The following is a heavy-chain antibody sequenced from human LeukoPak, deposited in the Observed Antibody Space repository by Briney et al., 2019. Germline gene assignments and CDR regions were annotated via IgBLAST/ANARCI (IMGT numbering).Heavy chain of an antibody. D-gene: IGHD6-19*01. CDR1: GGSISSYY. Sequence: PSETLSLTCTVSGGSISSYYWSWIRQPPGKGLEWIGYIYYSGSTNYNPSLKSRVTISVDTSKNQFSLKLSSVTAAETAVYYCARGVAVAAEIRSFDPWGQGTLVTVSS. CDR3: ARGVAVAAEIRSFDP. V-gene: IGHV4-59*01. J-gene: IGHJ5*02. CDR2: IYYSGST.